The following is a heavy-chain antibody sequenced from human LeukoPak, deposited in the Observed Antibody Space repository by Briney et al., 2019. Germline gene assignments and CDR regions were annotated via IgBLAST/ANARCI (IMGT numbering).Heavy chain of an antibody. CDR2: IVVGSGNT. J-gene: IGHJ6*02. V-gene: IGHV1-58*02. CDR3: AADSAKWELLVSYYYGMDV. CDR1: GFTFTSSA. Sequence: ASVKVSCKASGFTFTSSAMQWVRQARGQRVEWVGWIVVGSGNTNYAQKFQERVTITRDMSTSTAYMELSSLRSEDTAVYYCAADSAKWELLVSYYYGMDVWGQGTTVTVSS. D-gene: IGHD1-26*01.